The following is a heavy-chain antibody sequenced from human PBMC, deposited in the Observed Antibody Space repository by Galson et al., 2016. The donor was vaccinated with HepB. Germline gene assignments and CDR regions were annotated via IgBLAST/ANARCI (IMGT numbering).Heavy chain of an antibody. D-gene: IGHD3-10*01. CDR2: IIPMSGSP. CDR1: GGSLRDYG. CDR3: ARQRVETRLDMVRGRLSEDQYYYGVDV. Sequence: SVKVSCKASGGSLRDYGISWILQAPGQGLEWMGGIIPMSGSPKYAQKFQDRVTIFADTSTNTAFLEVYSLRSEATAVYYCARQRVETRLDMVRGRLSEDQYYYGVDVWGQGTTVTVSS. V-gene: IGHV1-69*06. J-gene: IGHJ6*02.